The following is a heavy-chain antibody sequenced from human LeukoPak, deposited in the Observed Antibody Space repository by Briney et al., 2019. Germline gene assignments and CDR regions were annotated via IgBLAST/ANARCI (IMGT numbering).Heavy chain of an antibody. CDR1: GDTFTRYY. J-gene: IGHJ4*02. V-gene: IGHV1-46*01. CDR2: IKPSDGST. D-gene: IGHD2-15*01. CDR3: ARVVVTASPIGEFDY. Sequence: ASVKVSCKASGDTFTRYYINWVRQAPGQGLEWLGMIKPSDGSTKYAQKFQGRVTMTRDASTNTVYLDLSSLKSEDTAMYYCARVVVTASPIGEFDYWGQGTLVTVSS.